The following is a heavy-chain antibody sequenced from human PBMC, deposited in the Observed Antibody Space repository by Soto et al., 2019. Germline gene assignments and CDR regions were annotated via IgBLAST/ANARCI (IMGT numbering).Heavy chain of an antibody. CDR3: ARDSRTDGYKYDYFDY. CDR2: ISYDGRDE. V-gene: IGHV3-30*04. J-gene: IGHJ4*02. Sequence: QVQLVESGGGVVQPGRSLRLSCTASGFTFSNYAIHWVRQAPGKGLEWVALISYDGRDEYYADSVKGRFTISRDNSKNTLYMQMTSLRAEDTGMFCCARDSRTDGYKYDYFDYWGQGTLVTVSS. CDR1: GFTFSNYA. D-gene: IGHD5-12*01.